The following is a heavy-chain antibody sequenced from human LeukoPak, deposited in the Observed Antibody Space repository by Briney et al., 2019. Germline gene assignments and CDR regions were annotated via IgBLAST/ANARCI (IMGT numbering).Heavy chain of an antibody. V-gene: IGHV1-18*01. Sequence: ASVKVSCKASGYTFTSYGISWVRQAPGQGLEWMGWISGYNGNTNYAQKLQGRVTMTTDTSTSTAYMELRSLRSEDTAVYYCARETLSGSYYAFDYWGQGTLVTVSS. CDR3: ARETLSGSYYAFDY. CDR2: ISGYNGNT. CDR1: GYTFTSYG. J-gene: IGHJ4*02. D-gene: IGHD1-26*01.